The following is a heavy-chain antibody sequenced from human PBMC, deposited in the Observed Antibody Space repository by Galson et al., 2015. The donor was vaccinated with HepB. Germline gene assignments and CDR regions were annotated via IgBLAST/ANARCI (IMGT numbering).Heavy chain of an antibody. J-gene: IGHJ6*02. CDR1: GYTFNRHG. CDR3: ARDPAVPAYQRGMDV. Sequence: SVKVSCKASGYTFNRHGISWVRQAPGRGLEWMGWISTSNGGTDYAQNLQDRVTMTTDTSTSTAYMELRSLTSDDTAVYYCARDPAVPAYQRGMDVWGQGTTVTVSS. CDR2: ISTSNGGT. D-gene: IGHD2-2*01. V-gene: IGHV1-18*01.